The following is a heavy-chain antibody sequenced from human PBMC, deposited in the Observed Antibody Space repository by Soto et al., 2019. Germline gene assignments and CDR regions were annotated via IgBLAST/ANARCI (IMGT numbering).Heavy chain of an antibody. CDR3: ARGGYYDSSGYYGSPQYFQH. J-gene: IGHJ1*01. CDR1: GGSISSYY. Sequence: PSETLSLTCTVSGGSISSYYWSWIRQPPGKGLEWIGYIYYSGSTNYNPSLKSRVTISVDTSKNQFSLELSSVTAADTAVYYCARGGYYDSSGYYGSPQYFQHWGQGTLVTVSS. D-gene: IGHD3-22*01. V-gene: IGHV4-59*01. CDR2: IYYSGST.